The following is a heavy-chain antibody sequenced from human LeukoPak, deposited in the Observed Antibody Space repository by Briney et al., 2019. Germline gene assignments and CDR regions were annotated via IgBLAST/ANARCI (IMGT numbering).Heavy chain of an antibody. J-gene: IGHJ4*02. CDR3: ARGPERRTGYGY. CDR1: GYTFTGYY. CDR2: INPNSGNT. Sequence: GASVKVSCKASGYTFTGYYMHWVRQAPGQGLEWMGWINPNSGNTGYAQKFQGRVTMTRNTSISTAYMELSSLRSEDTAVYYCARGPERRTGYGYWGQGTLVTVSS. D-gene: IGHD1-1*01. V-gene: IGHV1-8*02.